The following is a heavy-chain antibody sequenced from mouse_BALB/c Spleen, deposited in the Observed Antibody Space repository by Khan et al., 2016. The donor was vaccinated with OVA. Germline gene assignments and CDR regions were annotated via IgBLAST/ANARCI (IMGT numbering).Heavy chain of an antibody. V-gene: IGHV1-53*01. D-gene: IGHD1-1*02. CDR3: TRSGYGAFAY. CDR2: INPSNGDT. CDR1: GYTFTSYY. J-gene: IGHJ3*01. Sequence: VQLQQSGAELVKPGASVRLSCKASGYTFTSYYLYWVKQRPGQGLEWIGDINPSNGDTNFTEKLKSKATLTGDKSSSTAYIHLNSLTSEDYAVYYCTRSGYGAFAYWGQGTLVTVAA.